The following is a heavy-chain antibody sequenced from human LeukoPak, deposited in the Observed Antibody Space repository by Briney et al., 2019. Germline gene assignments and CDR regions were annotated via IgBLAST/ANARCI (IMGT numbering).Heavy chain of an antibody. V-gene: IGHV4-38-2*02. CDR3: ARVGGSYGEGDFDY. CDR1: GYSISSGYY. D-gene: IGHD1-26*01. Sequence: SETLSLTCTVSGYSISSGYYWGWIRQPPGKGLEWIGSIYHSGSTYYIPSLKSRVTISVDTSKNQFSLKLSSVTAADTAVYYCARVGGSYGEGDFDYWGQGTLVTVSS. CDR2: IYHSGST. J-gene: IGHJ4*02.